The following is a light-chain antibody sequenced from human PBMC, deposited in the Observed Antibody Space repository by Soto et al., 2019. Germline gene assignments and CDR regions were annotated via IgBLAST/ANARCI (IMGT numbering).Light chain of an antibody. V-gene: IGKV3-20*01. CDR3: QHYGSSGT. CDR1: QTVSKNY. Sequence: EIVITQSPVALCISVGEGATLSCRASQTVSKNYLAWYHQKPGQAPRLLIYAASTRATGIPDRFSGSGSGTDFTLTISRLEPEYSAAYYCQHYGSSGTFGQGTKVDIK. CDR2: AAS. J-gene: IGKJ1*01.